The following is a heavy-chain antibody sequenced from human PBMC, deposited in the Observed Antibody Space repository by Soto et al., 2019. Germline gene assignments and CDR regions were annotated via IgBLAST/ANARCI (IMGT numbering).Heavy chain of an antibody. CDR1: GGTFSSYA. V-gene: IGHV1-69*06. CDR2: IIPIFGTA. J-gene: IGHJ4*02. Sequence: ASVKVSCKASGGTFSSYAISWVRQAPGQGLEWMGGIIPIFGTANYAQKFQGRVTITADKSTSTAYMELSSLRSEDTAVYYCARGSITIFGVVMHYFDYWGQGTLVTVSS. D-gene: IGHD3-3*01. CDR3: ARGSITIFGVVMHYFDY.